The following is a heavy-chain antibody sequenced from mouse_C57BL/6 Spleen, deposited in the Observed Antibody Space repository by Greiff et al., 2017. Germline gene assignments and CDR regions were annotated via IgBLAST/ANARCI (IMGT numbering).Heavy chain of an antibody. CDR3: ARWGSYGYFDY. D-gene: IGHD1-1*02. J-gene: IGHJ2*01. V-gene: IGHV1-82*01. CDR1: GYAFSSSW. Sequence: VQLQQSGPELVKPGASVKISCKASGYAFSSSWMNWVKQRPGKGLEWIGRIYPGDGDTNYNGKFKGKATLTADKSSSTAYMQLSSLTSEDSAVYCCARWGSYGYFDYWGQGTTLTVSS. CDR2: IYPGDGDT.